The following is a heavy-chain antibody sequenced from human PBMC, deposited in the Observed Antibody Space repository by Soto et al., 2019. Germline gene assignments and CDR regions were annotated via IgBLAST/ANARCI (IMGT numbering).Heavy chain of an antibody. D-gene: IGHD6-19*01. Sequence: PGESLKISCKGSGYSFTSYWIGWVRQMPGKGLEWMGIIYPGDSDTRYSPSFQGQVTISADKSISTAYLQWSSLKASDTAMYYCARAKDTEPRVAGHGHDAFDIWGQGIMVTVSS. J-gene: IGHJ3*02. CDR3: ARAKDTEPRVAGHGHDAFDI. V-gene: IGHV5-51*01. CDR2: IYPGDSDT. CDR1: GYSFTSYW.